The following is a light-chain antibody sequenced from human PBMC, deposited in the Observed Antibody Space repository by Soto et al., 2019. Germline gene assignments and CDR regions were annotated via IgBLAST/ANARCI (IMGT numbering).Light chain of an antibody. Sequence: DIQMTPSPSSVSASVGDRVTITCRASQDISTLLAWYQQKPGKAPKLLIYAASSLFSGVPSRFSGSGSGTGFTRTSISLQPEDFATFDCQQAEGLPHVSFGQGTRL. V-gene: IGKV1-12*01. CDR1: QDISTL. CDR3: QQAEGLPHVS. CDR2: AAS. J-gene: IGKJ5*01.